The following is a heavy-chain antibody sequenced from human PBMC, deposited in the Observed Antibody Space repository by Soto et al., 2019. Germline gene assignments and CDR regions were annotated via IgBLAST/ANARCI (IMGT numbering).Heavy chain of an antibody. V-gene: IGHV1-69*13. CDR1: GGTFSSYA. CDR2: IIPIFGTA. CDR3: ARDLTYGGNSGSLVYYGMDV. Sequence: GASVKVSCKASGGTFSSYAISWVRQAPGQGLEWMGGIIPIFGTANYAQKFQGRVTITADESTSTAYMELSSLRSEDTAVYYCARDLTYGGNSGSLVYYGMDVWGQGTTVTVSS. J-gene: IGHJ6*02. D-gene: IGHD4-17*01.